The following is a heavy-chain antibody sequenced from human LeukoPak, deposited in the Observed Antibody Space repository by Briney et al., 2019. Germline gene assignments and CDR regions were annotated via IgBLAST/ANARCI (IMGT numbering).Heavy chain of an antibody. D-gene: IGHD3-10*01. V-gene: IGHV3-73*01. CDR3: TRPAYGSGSYVP. J-gene: IGHJ5*02. CDR1: GFTFSGSA. CDR2: IRSKANSYAT. Sequence: AGRSLRLSCAASGFTFSGSAMHWVRQASGKGLEWVGRIRSKANSYATAYAASVKGRFTISRDDSRNTAYLQMNSLKTEDTAVYYCTRPAYGSGSYVPWGQGTLVTVSS.